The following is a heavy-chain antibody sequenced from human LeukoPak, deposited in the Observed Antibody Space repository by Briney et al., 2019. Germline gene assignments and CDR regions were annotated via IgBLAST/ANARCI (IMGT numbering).Heavy chain of an antibody. V-gene: IGHV4-59*01. CDR3: ARVGYSSSWYEYYYYGMDV. D-gene: IGHD6-13*01. J-gene: IGHJ6*02. CDR1: GGSISSYY. CDR2: IYYSGST. Sequence: SETLSLTCTVSGGSISSYYWSWIRQPPGKGLEWIGYIYYSGSTNYNPSLKSRVTISVDTSKNQFSRKLSSVTAADTAVYYCARVGYSSSWYEYYYYGMDVWGQGTTVTVSS.